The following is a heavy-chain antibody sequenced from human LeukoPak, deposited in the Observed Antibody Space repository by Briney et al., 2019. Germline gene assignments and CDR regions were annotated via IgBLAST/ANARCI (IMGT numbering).Heavy chain of an antibody. CDR1: GGSFSGYY. D-gene: IGHD4-23*01. CDR2: INHSGST. CDR3: ARVRGRYGGNKYYFDY. V-gene: IGHV4-34*01. Sequence: PSETLSLXCAVYGGSFSGYYWSWSRQPPGKGLEWIGEINHSGSTNYNPSLKSRVTISVDTSKNQFSLKLSSVTAADTAVYYCARVRGRYGGNKYYFDYWGQGTLVTVSS. J-gene: IGHJ4*02.